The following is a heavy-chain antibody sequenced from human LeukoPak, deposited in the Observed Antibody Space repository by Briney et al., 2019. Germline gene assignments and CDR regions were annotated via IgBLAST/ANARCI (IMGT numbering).Heavy chain of an antibody. CDR3: ARGVYSNYPNYYYMDV. V-gene: IGHV3-20*03. J-gene: IGHJ6*03. CDR2: IRWSGGST. D-gene: IGHD4-11*01. CDR1: GFRFDDYG. Sequence: PGGSLRLSSAASGFRFDDYGMSWVRQPPGKGLEWVSGIRWSGGSTGYADSVKGRFIISRDNAKNSLYLQMNSLRAEDSALYYCARGVYSNYPNYYYMDVWGKGTTVTVSS.